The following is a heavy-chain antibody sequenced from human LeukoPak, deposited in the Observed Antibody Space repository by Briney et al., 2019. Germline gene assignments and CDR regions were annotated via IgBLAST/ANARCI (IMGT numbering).Heavy chain of an antibody. Sequence: GGSLRLSCAASGFTFSSNYMSWVRQAPGKGLEWVSVIHSGGSTYYTDSVKGRFTISRDNSKNTLYLQMNSLRAEDTAVYYCARVASSGWYSPYYFDYWGQGTLVTVSS. J-gene: IGHJ4*02. CDR2: IHSGGST. CDR3: ARVASSGWYSPYYFDY. D-gene: IGHD6-19*01. CDR1: GFTFSSNY. V-gene: IGHV3-66*01.